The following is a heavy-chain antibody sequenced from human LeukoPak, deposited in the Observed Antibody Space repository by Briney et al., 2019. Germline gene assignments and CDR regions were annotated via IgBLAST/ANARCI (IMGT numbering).Heavy chain of an antibody. J-gene: IGHJ4*02. CDR3: ARVVPAAMSY. Sequence: PGGSLRLSCAASGFTFDDYGMSWVRQAPGKGLEWIGEINHSGSTNYNPSLKSRVTISVDTSKNQFSLKLSSVTAADTAVYYCARVVPAAMSYWGQGTLVTVSS. CDR2: INHSGST. V-gene: IGHV4-34*01. D-gene: IGHD2-2*01. CDR1: GFTFDDYG.